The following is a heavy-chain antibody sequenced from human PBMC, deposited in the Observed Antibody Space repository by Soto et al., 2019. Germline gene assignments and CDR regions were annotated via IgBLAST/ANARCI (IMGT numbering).Heavy chain of an antibody. D-gene: IGHD1-26*01. J-gene: IGHJ4*02. Sequence: SETLSLTCTVSGASITYGGYSWSWIQQTPGKGLEWIGYINHLETTFYNPSFESRLSLSIDRAKNQFSLNLNSMSAADRAVYFCARGGGSDSFDYWGQGILVTVSS. CDR2: INHLETT. V-gene: IGHV4-30-2*01. CDR3: ARGGGSDSFDY. CDR1: GASITYGGYS.